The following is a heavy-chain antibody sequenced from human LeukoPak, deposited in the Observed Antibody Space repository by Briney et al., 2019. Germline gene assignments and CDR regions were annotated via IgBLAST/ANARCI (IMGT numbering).Heavy chain of an antibody. CDR2: ISSSGSTI. V-gene: IGHV3-11*04. Sequence: GGSLRLSCAASGFTFTDYYMSWIRQAPGKGLEWVSYISSSGSTIYYADSVKGRFTISRDNAKNSLYLQMNSLRAEDTAVYYCARVSGSSLTHYFDHWGQGTLVTVSS. CDR3: ARVSGSSLTHYFDH. J-gene: IGHJ4*02. CDR1: GFTFTDYY. D-gene: IGHD1-26*01.